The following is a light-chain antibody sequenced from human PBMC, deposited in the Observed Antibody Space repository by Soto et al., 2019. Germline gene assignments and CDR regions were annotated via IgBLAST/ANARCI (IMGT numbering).Light chain of an antibody. CDR2: WAS. Sequence: DIVMTQSPDSLAVSLGERVTINCKSSQSVLYSSNNKNYLAWYQQRPGQPPNLLIYWASTRESGAPDRFSGSGSGTDFTLTISSLQAEDVAIYYCQQYFSFPWTFGQGTKVEIK. J-gene: IGKJ1*01. CDR1: QSVLYSSNNKNY. V-gene: IGKV4-1*01. CDR3: QQYFSFPWT.